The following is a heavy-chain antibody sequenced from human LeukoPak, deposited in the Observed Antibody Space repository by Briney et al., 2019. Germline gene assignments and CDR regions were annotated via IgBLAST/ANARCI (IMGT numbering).Heavy chain of an antibody. CDR1: GYTFTSYY. Sequence: GASVKVSCKASGYTFTSYYMHWVRQAPGQGLEWMRWISAYNGNTNYAQKLQGRVTMTTDTSTSTAYMELRSLRSDDTAVYYCARDSDRGYSYGNDYWGQGTLVTVSS. CDR3: ARDSDRGYSYGNDY. J-gene: IGHJ4*02. CDR2: ISAYNGNT. V-gene: IGHV1-18*04. D-gene: IGHD5-18*01.